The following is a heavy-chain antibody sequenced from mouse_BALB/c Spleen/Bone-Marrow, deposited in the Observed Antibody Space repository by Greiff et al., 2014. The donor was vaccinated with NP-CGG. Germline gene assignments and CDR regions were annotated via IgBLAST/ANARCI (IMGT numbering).Heavy chain of an antibody. V-gene: IGHV5-12*02. Sequence: EVKLMESGGGLVQPGGSLKLSCATSGFTFSDYYMYWVRQTPEKRLEWVAYISNGGGSTYYPDTVKGRFTISRDNAKNTLYLQMSRLESEDTAMYYCARQGIYYGYDPFAYWGQGTLVTVS. J-gene: IGHJ3*01. CDR2: ISNGGGST. D-gene: IGHD2-2*01. CDR3: ARQGIYYGYDPFAY. CDR1: GFTFSDYY.